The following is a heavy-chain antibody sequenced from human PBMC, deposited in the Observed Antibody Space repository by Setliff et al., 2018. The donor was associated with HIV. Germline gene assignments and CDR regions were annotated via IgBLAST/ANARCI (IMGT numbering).Heavy chain of an antibody. CDR1: GVSISDNNY. Sequence: SETLSLTCDVSGVSISDNNYWNWVRQPPGKGLEWIGEIYHSGSINYNPSLKSRVNISIDMSKKRFSLKLTSVTAADTAVYYCARLHTDYGSWFFDHWGQGILVTVPQ. D-gene: IGHD3-10*01. V-gene: IGHV4-4*02. CDR3: ARLHTDYGSWFFDH. J-gene: IGHJ5*02. CDR2: IYHSGSI.